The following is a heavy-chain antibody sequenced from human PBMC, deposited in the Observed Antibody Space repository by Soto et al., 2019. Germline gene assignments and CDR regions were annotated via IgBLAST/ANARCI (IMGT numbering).Heavy chain of an antibody. CDR2: ISSSGSTI. CDR3: ARVPYSSGWCIDY. Sequence: PRGPQRHSCTASELNFSSYEVNLVRQVPGKGLEWVSYISSSGSTIYYADSVKGRFTISRDNAKNSLYLQMNSLRAEDTAVYYCARVPYSSGWCIDYWGQGTLVTVSS. D-gene: IGHD6-19*01. V-gene: IGHV3-48*03. J-gene: IGHJ4*02. CDR1: ELNFSSYE.